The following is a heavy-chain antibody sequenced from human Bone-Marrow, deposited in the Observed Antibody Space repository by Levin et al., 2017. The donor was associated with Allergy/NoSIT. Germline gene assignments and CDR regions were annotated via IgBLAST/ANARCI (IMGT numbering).Heavy chain of an antibody. CDR2: ISGSGGST. J-gene: IGHJ4*02. CDR1: GFTFSSYA. D-gene: IGHD3-10*02. V-gene: IGHV3-23*01. CDR3: AKDHRLLFVRGAPRGFDY. Sequence: ASVKVSCAASGFTFSSYAMSWVRQAPGKGLEWVSAISGSGGSTYYADSVKGRFTISRDNSKNTLYLQMNSLRAEDTAVYYCAKDHRLLFVRGAPRGFDYWGQGTLVTVSS.